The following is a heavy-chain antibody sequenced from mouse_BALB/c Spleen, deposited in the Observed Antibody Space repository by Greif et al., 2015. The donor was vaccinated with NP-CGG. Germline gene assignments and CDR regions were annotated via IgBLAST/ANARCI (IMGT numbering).Heavy chain of an antibody. J-gene: IGHJ4*01. CDR2: IYPSDSYT. D-gene: IGHD6-1*01. Sequence: VQLQQSGAELVRPGASVKLSCKASGYTFTSYWINWVKQRPGQGLEWIGNIYPSDSYTNYNQKFKDKATLTVDKSSSTAYMQLSSPTSEDSAVYYCTRDNGYAMDYWGQGTSVTVSS. CDR3: TRDNGYAMDY. CDR1: GYTFTSYW. V-gene: IGHV1-69*02.